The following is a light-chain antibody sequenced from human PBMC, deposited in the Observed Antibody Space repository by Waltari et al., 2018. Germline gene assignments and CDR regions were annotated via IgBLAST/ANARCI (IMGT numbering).Light chain of an antibody. V-gene: IGKV2-30*01. CDR2: NVS. CDR3: LQGTGWPWT. Sequence: DVVLTQSPLSLSVTLGQPASISCRSSQDLVFSDGNTYLTWLHQRPGQSPRRLIYNVSKRDSGVPDRFSGTGSGTDFTLKISRVEAEDVGTYYCLQGTGWPWTFGQGTKVEIK. J-gene: IGKJ1*01. CDR1: QDLVFSDGNTY.